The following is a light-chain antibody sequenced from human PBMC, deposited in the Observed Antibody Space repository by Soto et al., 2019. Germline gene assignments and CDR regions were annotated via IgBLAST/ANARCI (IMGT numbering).Light chain of an antibody. CDR2: DAS. Sequence: VLSQSPATLSFSSGERAALSCRASQSVDTFLAWYQQKPGQAPRLLIHDASNRAPGVPARFSGSGSGTDFTLTISILEPEDSGVYYCQQRNFWPTFGQGTKVDIK. CDR3: QQRNFWPT. J-gene: IGKJ1*01. CDR1: QSVDTF. V-gene: IGKV3-11*01.